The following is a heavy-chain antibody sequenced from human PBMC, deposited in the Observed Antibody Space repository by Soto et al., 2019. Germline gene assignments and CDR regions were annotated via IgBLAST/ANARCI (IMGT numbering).Heavy chain of an antibody. V-gene: IGHV3-23*01. CDR2: ISGSGGST. CDR3: AKDNYGSGKKNYYYGMDV. J-gene: IGHJ6*02. D-gene: IGHD3-10*01. CDR1: GFTFSSYA. Sequence: GGSLRLSCAASGFTFSSYAMSWVRQAPGKGLEWVSAISGSGGSTYYADSVKGRFTISRDNSKKTLYLQMNSRRAEETAVYYCAKDNYGSGKKNYYYGMDVWGQGTTVTVSS.